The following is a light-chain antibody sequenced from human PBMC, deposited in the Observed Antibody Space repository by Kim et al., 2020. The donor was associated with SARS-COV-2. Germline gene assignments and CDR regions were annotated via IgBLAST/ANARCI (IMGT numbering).Light chain of an antibody. Sequence: EIVLTQSPAALSLSLGERATLSCRASQSVSTFLVWYQHKPGQGPRLLIYAASNRATGIPGRFGGSGSGTDFTLTISSLEPEDFAVYYCQQRASWPYTFGQGTKLEI. V-gene: IGKV3-11*01. CDR2: AAS. J-gene: IGKJ2*01. CDR3: QQRASWPYT. CDR1: QSVSTF.